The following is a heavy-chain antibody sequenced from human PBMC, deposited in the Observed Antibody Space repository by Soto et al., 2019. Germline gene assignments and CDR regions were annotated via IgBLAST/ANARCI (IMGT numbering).Heavy chain of an antibody. J-gene: IGHJ4*02. Sequence: GGSLRLSCAASGFTFSSYGMHWVRQAPGKGLEWVAGISWNSGSIGYADSVKGRFTISRDNAKNSLYLQMNSLRAEDTALYYCAKATGSGWPDFDYWGQGTLVTVSS. CDR3: AKATGSGWPDFDY. V-gene: IGHV3-9*01. CDR2: ISWNSGSI. CDR1: GFTFSSYG. D-gene: IGHD6-19*01.